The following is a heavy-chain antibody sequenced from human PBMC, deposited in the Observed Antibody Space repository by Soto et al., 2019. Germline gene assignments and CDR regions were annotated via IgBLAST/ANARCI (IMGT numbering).Heavy chain of an antibody. CDR1: GGSLTSNDW. CDR2: NHHSGST. D-gene: IGHD7-27*01. J-gene: IGHJ3*01. CDR3: ARSTGGDACHL. Sequence: QVQLQESGPGLVKPSGTLSLTCAVSGGSLTSNDWWAGVRQPPGKGLQWVGQNHHSGSTFYNPSLRSRITVSINVSANHFSLHLDSVTAADTSLHYCARSTGGDACHLWRQGTMVHVSS. V-gene: IGHV4-4*02.